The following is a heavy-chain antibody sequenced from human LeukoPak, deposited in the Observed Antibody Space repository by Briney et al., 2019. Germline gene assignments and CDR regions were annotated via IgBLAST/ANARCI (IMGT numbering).Heavy chain of an antibody. CDR3: ARYSRGQTRTTNYFDY. V-gene: IGHV4-30-2*01. J-gene: IGHJ4*02. D-gene: IGHD1-7*01. Sequence: PSETLSLTCTVSGGSISSGGYYWSWIRQPPGRGLEGIGYIYHSGSTYYNPSLMSRVTISVDRSKDQFSLQLSSVTGADTAVYYCARYSRGQTRTTNYFDYWGQGNLVSVSS. CDR2: IYHSGST. CDR1: GGSISSGGYY.